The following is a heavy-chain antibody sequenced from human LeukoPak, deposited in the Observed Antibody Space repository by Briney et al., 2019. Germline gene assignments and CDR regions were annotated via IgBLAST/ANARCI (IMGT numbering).Heavy chain of an antibody. CDR3: AREGEGSTPD. Sequence: SETLSLTCTVSGGSISSGSYYWSWIRQPAGKGLEWIGRIYTSGSTNYNPSLKSRVTISVDTSKNQFSLRLSSVTAADTAVYYCAREGEGSTPDWGQGTLVTVSS. CDR1: GGSISSGSYY. D-gene: IGHD3-16*01. V-gene: IGHV4-61*02. J-gene: IGHJ4*02. CDR2: IYTSGST.